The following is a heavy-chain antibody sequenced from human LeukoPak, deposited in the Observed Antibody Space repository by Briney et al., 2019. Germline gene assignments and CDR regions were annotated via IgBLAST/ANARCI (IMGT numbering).Heavy chain of an antibody. CDR3: AKGYGRDSSSGDDY. D-gene: IGHD6-6*01. CDR1: GFTFSSYG. V-gene: IGHV3-30*02. CDR2: IRYDGSNK. Sequence: PGGSLRLSCAASGFTFSSYGMHWVRQAPGKGLEWVAFIRYDGSNKYYADSVKGQFTISRDNSKNTLYLQMNSLRAEDTAVYYCAKGYGRDSSSGDDYWGQGTLVTVSS. J-gene: IGHJ4*02.